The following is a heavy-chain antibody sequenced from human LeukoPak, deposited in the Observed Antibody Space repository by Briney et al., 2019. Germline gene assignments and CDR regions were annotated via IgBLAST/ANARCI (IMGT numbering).Heavy chain of an antibody. J-gene: IGHJ4*02. Sequence: SETLSHTCTVSGGSIRNYYWSWIRQPPGKGLEWIGYIYYSGTTNYNPSLKSRVTISIDTSKNQFSLKLSSVTAADTAVYYCARCFGSGCPNGVFDYWGQGTLVTVSS. CDR3: ARCFGSGCPNGVFDY. V-gene: IGHV4-59*01. CDR2: IYYSGTT. D-gene: IGHD6-19*01. CDR1: GGSIRNYY.